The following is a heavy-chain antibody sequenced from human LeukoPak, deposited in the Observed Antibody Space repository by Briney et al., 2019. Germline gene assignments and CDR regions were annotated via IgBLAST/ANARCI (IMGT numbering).Heavy chain of an antibody. CDR1: GYTFTSHP. CDR3: ARGSAESDSSGSPDAFDI. J-gene: IGHJ3*02. CDR2: ISAYNGDT. V-gene: IGHV1-18*01. Sequence: ASVRVSCKASGYTFTSHPISWVRQAPGQGLEWMGWISAYNGDTKYAQKFQGRVTMTTDTSTTTAYMELKSLRSDDTAVYYCARGSAESDSSGSPDAFDIWGQGTMVTVSS. D-gene: IGHD3-22*01.